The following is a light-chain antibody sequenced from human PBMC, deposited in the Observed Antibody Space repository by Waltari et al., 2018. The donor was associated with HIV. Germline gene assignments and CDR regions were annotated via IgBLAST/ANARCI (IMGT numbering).Light chain of an antibody. CDR3: CSYAGSSTPV. J-gene: IGLJ2*01. CDR1: SSDVGRYNL. V-gene: IGLV2-23*02. CDR2: EVS. Sequence: QSALTQPASVSGSPGQSITISCTGTSSDVGRYNLVSWYQQHPGKAPKLRIYEVSKRPSGVSNRFSGSKSGNTASLTISGLQAEDEADYYCCSYAGSSTPVFGGGTKLTVL.